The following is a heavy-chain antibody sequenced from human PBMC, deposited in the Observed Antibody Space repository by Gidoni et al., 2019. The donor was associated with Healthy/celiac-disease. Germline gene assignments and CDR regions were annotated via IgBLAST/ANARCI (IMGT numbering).Heavy chain of an antibody. J-gene: IGHJ6*02. CDR1: GFTFSSYG. V-gene: IGHV3-33*01. Sequence: QVQLVESGGGVVQPGRSLRLSCAASGFTFSSYGRHWFRQAPGKGLEWVAVIWYDGSNKYYADSVKGRFTISRDNSKNTLYLQMNSLRAEDTAVYYCARDYSSSWYGYYYGMDVWGQGTTVTVSS. CDR3: ARDYSSSWYGYYYGMDV. D-gene: IGHD6-13*01. CDR2: IWYDGSNK.